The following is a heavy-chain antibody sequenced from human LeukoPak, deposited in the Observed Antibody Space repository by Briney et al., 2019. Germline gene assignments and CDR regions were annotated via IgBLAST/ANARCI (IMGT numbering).Heavy chain of an antibody. CDR2: ISAYNGNT. CDR1: GYTFTSYG. Sequence: ASVTVSCKASGYTFTSYGISWVRQAPGQGLEWMGWISAYNGNTNYAQKLQGRVTMTTDTSTSTAYMELRSLRSDDTAVYYCARECAAYCGGDWLGNDYWGQGTLVTVSS. CDR3: ARECAAYCGGDWLGNDY. V-gene: IGHV1-18*01. D-gene: IGHD2-21*02. J-gene: IGHJ4*02.